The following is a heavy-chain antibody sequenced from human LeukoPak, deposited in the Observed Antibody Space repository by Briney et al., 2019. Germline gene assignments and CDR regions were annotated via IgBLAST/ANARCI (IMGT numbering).Heavy chain of an antibody. J-gene: IGHJ5*02. CDR3: ARAVVHYDFWSGYYNWFDP. CDR1: GYSISSGYY. CDR2: IYHSGST. V-gene: IGHV4-38-2*02. Sequence: SETLSLTCTVSGYSISSGYYWGWIRQPPGKGLEWIGSIYHSGSTYYNPSLKSRFTISVDTSKNQFSLKLSSVTAADTAVYYCARAVVHYDFWSGYYNWFDPWGQGTLVTVSS. D-gene: IGHD3-3*01.